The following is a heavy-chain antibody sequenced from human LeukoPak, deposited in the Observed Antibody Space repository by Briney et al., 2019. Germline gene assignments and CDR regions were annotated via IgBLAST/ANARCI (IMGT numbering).Heavy chain of an antibody. D-gene: IGHD3-22*01. CDR2: ISYDGSNK. CDR3: AKDYYYDSSGYSHLFDY. J-gene: IGHJ4*02. CDR1: GFTFSSYA. V-gene: IGHV3-30-3*01. Sequence: GRSLRLSCAAYGFTFSSYAFHWVRQGPGKGLEWVAVISYDGSNKYYADSVKGRFTISRDNSKNTLYLQMNSLRAEDTAVYYCAKDYYYDSSGYSHLFDYWGQGTLVIVSS.